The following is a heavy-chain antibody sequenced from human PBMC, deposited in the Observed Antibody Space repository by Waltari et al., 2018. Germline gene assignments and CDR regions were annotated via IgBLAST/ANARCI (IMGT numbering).Heavy chain of an antibody. Sequence: QVQLVQSGAEVKKPGASVKVSCKVSGYTLTELSMNWVRQAPGKGLEWMGGFDPEDGETIYAQKFQGRVTMTEDTSTDTAYMELSSLRSEDTAVYYCATVDIVATPKINWFDPWGQGTLVTVSS. D-gene: IGHD5-12*01. V-gene: IGHV1-24*01. CDR2: FDPEDGET. CDR3: ATVDIVATPKINWFDP. J-gene: IGHJ5*02. CDR1: GYTLTELS.